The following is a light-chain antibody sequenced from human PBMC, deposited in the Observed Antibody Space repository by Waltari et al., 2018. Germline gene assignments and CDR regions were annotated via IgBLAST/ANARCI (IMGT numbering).Light chain of an antibody. CDR1: ERISCW. Sequence: DIQMTQSPSTLSASVGDRVTITCRASERISCWLAWYQQKPGMAPKLLIYQASSLEDGVPSRFSGSGFETEFSLSISSLQPEDFTTYYCQQYNTYPWTFGQGTKVEIK. CDR2: QAS. V-gene: IGKV1-5*03. J-gene: IGKJ1*01. CDR3: QQYNTYPWT.